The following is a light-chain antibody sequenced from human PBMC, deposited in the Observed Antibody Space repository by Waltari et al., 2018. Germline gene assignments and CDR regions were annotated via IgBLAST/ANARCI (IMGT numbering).Light chain of an antibody. Sequence: QSVLTQPPSGSGTPGQSVSIACSGSSSNSGRNFGYWYQQVPGTAPTLLIYRNSRRPAGVPDRISGSKSGTPVFLAISGLRSEDEAHYYCAVWDDSLSGLFFGGGTKLTVL. CDR3: AVWDDSLSGLF. CDR1: SSNSGRNF. CDR2: RNS. V-gene: IGLV1-47*01. J-gene: IGLJ2*01.